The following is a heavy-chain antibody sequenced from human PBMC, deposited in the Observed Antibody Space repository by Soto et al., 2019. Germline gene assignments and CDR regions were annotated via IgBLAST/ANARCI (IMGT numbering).Heavy chain of an antibody. CDR3: AGEHSSSGYYYYYYGMDV. D-gene: IGHD6-13*01. CDR2: ISSSSSTI. V-gene: IGHV3-48*04. CDR1: GFTFSSYS. J-gene: IGHJ6*02. Sequence: GGSLRLSCAASGFTFSSYSMNWVRQAPGKGLEWVSYISSSSSTIYYADSVKGRFTISRDNAKNSLYLQMNSLRAEDTAVYDCAGEHSSSGYYYYYYGMDVWGQGTTVTVSS.